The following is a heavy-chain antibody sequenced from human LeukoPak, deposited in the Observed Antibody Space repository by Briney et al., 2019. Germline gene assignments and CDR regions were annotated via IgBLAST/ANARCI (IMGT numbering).Heavy chain of an antibody. V-gene: IGHV4-59*08. Sequence: PSETLSLTCTVSGGSLSSYYWSWIRQPPGKGLEWIGYIYYSGSTNYNPSLKSRVTISVDTSKNQFSLKLSSVTAADTAVYYCARSTMVREIDYWGQGTLVTVSS. D-gene: IGHD3-10*01. CDR2: IYYSGST. CDR3: ARSTMVREIDY. CDR1: GGSLSSYY. J-gene: IGHJ4*02.